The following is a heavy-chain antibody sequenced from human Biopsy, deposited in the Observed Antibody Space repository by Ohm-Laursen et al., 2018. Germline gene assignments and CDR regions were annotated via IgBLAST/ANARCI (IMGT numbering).Heavy chain of an antibody. CDR2: IPYDGSKT. V-gene: IGHV3-30*18. CDR1: GFTFSNSG. J-gene: IGHJ6*02. D-gene: IGHD2/OR15-2a*01. CDR3: AKDKGTFNFYYYGMDV. Sequence: SLRLSCAASGFTFSNSGMHWVRQAPGKGLEWVAAIPYDGSKTDYGDSVKGRLNISRGNSKNTLDLQMSSLRVEDTAVYFCAKDKGTFNFYYYGMDVWGQGTTVTVSS.